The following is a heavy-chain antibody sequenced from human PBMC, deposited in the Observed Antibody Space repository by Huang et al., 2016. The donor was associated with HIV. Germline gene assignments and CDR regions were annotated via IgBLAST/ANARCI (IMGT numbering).Heavy chain of an antibody. D-gene: IGHD3-22*01. CDR1: GFTFSSYA. J-gene: IGHJ2*01. CDR2: ISGSGGST. V-gene: IGHV3-23*01. Sequence: EVQLLESGGGLVQPGGSLRLSCAASGFTFSSYAMSWVRQAPGKGLEWVSAISGSGGSTYYADSGKGRFTISRDNSKNTLYLQMNSLRAEDTAVYYCAKSTQYYYDSSGYYSPSYWYFDLWGRGTLVTVSS. CDR3: AKSTQYYYDSSGYYSPSYWYFDL.